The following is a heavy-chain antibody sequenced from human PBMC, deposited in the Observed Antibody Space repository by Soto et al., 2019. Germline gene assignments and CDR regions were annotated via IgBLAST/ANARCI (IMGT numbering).Heavy chain of an antibody. CDR3: ARDYDSSGYPRYYFDY. Sequence: QVQLVESGGGVVQPGRSLRLSCAASGFTFNTYGMHWVRQAPGKGLEWVAIIWYDGSNKYYADSVKGRFTISRDNSKNTLYLQMNSLRAEDTAVYYCARDYDSSGYPRYYFDYWGQGTRVTVSS. J-gene: IGHJ4*02. CDR2: IWYDGSNK. V-gene: IGHV3-33*01. CDR1: GFTFNTYG. D-gene: IGHD3-22*01.